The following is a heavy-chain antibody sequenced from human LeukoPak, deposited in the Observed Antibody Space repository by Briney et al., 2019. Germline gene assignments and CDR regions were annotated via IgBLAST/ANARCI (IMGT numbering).Heavy chain of an antibody. CDR3: VRHRQWLLFPDY. D-gene: IGHD6-19*01. V-gene: IGHV4-39*01. CDR1: GDSISINYN. J-gene: IGHJ4*02. Sequence: SETLSLTCTVSGDSISINYNWGWIRQPPGKGLEWIGSIFYSGATYYSPSLKSRVTISVDTSKNQFSLKLSSMTAANTAVYYCVRHRQWLLFPDYWGQGTLVTVSS. CDR2: IFYSGAT.